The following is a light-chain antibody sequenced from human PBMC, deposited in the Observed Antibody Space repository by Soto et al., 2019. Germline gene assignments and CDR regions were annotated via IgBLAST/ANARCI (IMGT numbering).Light chain of an antibody. CDR2: TAS. Sequence: ETVLTQSPGTLSLSPGERATLSCRASQNVGNNYIAWYHQKPGQEPRLLIHTASTWATGIPDRLSSSGSGTDFTLTIARLEPEDFAVYYCQQYASSPLTVGQGTKMEIK. CDR3: QQYASSPLT. V-gene: IGKV3-20*01. J-gene: IGKJ2*01. CDR1: QNVGNNY.